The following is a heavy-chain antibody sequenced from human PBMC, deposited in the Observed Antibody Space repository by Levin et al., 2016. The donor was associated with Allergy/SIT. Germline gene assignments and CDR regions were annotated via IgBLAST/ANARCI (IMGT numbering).Heavy chain of an antibody. D-gene: IGHD4-17*01. CDR1: GYSFTSYW. Sequence: GESLKISCKGSGYSFTSYWIGWVRQMPGKGLEWMGIIYPGDSDTRYSPSFQGQVTISADKSISTAYLQWSSLKASDTAMYYCARHTYGDLTYYYYGMDVWGQGTTVTVSS. CDR2: IYPGDSDT. V-gene: IGHV5-51*01. CDR3: ARHTYGDLTYYYYGMDV. J-gene: IGHJ6*02.